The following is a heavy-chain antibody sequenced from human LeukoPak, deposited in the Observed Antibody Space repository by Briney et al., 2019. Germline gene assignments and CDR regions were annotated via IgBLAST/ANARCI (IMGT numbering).Heavy chain of an antibody. CDR1: GGSFSGYY. J-gene: IGHJ4*02. Sequence: SETLSLTCAVYGGSFSGYYWSWIRQPPGKGLEWIGEINHSGSTNYNPSLKSRVTISVDTSKNQFSLKLNSVTPEDTAVYYCARGGEMFDYWGQGTLVTVSS. V-gene: IGHV4-34*01. CDR3: ARGGEMFDY. CDR2: INHSGST.